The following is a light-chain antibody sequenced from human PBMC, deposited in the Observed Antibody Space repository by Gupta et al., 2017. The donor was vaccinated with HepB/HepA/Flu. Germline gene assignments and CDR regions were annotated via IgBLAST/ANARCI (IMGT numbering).Light chain of an antibody. J-gene: IGKJ3*01. CDR1: QSISSSF. Sequence: EIVLTQSPGSRSLCPGDRATLSCRASQSISSSFLAWYQQKPGQAPRLLIYGAASRATGIPDRFSGSGSGTDFTLTISRLEPEDFAVYYCQQYGSSFTFGPGTKVDIK. V-gene: IGKV3-20*01. CDR3: QQYGSSFT. CDR2: GAA.